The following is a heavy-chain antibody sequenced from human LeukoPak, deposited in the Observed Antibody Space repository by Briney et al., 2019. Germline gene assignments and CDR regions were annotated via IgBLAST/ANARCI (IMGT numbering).Heavy chain of an antibody. V-gene: IGHV1-46*01. Sequence: ASVKVSCKASGYTFTSYYIHWVRQAPGQGLECMGIINPSGGTTIYAQNFQGRVTMTRDVSTSTVYMQLSSLRSQDTAVYYCARDPGEYSSSHLFDYWGQGTLVTVSS. CDR2: INPSGGTT. CDR3: ARDPGEYSSSHLFDY. D-gene: IGHD6-6*01. CDR1: GYTFTSYY. J-gene: IGHJ4*02.